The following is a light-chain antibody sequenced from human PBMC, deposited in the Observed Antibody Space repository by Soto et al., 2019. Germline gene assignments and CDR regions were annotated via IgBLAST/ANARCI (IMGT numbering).Light chain of an antibody. Sequence: EILMTQSPATLSVSPGERATLSCRASQSVSSYLAWYQQRHGQAPRILIYDASNRDTGIPARFSGSGSGTDFTLTISRLEPEDFAVYYCQQRSYSPRTFGQGTKVDIK. CDR2: DAS. CDR3: QQRSYSPRT. J-gene: IGKJ1*01. V-gene: IGKV3-11*01. CDR1: QSVSSY.